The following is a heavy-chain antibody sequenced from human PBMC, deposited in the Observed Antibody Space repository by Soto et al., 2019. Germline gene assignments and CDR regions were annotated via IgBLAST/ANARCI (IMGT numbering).Heavy chain of an antibody. CDR1: GFTFSSYD. CDR3: AKGNYYDPLKHGMDA. D-gene: IGHD3-22*01. CDR2: ISYSGDTR. Sequence: GGSLRLSCAASGFTFSSYDMSWVRQAPGKGLEWVSVISYSGDTRHYKDSVKGRFTVSRDNSKNTLYRQSNTLRADDTAVYFFAKGNYYDPLKHGMDARGKETRVTVSS. J-gene: IGHJ6*04. V-gene: IGHV3-23*01.